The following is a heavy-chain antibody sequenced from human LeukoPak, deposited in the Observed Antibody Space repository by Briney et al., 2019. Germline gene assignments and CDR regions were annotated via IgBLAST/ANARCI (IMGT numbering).Heavy chain of an antibody. J-gene: IGHJ4*02. CDR3: ARDTVRYSYGYYFDY. CDR2: INAGNGNT. V-gene: IGHV1-3*01. CDR1: GYTFTSYA. D-gene: IGHD5-18*01. Sequence: ASVKVSCKASGYTFTSYAMHWVRQAPGQRLEWMGWINAGNGNTKYSQKFQGRVTITRDTSASTAYMELSSLRSEDTAVYYCARDTVRYSYGYYFDYWGQGTLVTVSS.